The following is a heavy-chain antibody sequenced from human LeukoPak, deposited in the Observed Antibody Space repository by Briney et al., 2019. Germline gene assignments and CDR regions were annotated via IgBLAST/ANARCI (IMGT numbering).Heavy chain of an antibody. CDR1: GFTFSSYA. CDR3: AKWGDYDVLTGYYVSDY. CDR2: ITGSGGNT. J-gene: IGHJ4*02. D-gene: IGHD3-9*01. Sequence: GASLRLSCAASGFTFSSYAMSWFRQAPGKGLEWVSAITGSGGNTYYADSVKGRFTISRDNSKNTVFLQMNSLRAEDTAVYYCAKWGDYDVLTGYYVSDYWGQGTLVTVSS. V-gene: IGHV3-23*01.